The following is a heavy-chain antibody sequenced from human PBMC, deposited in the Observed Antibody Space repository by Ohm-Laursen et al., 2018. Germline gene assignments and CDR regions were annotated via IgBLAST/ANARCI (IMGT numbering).Heavy chain of an antibody. J-gene: IGHJ3*02. Sequence: TLSLTCGVSGYSIISSTLWCWISQPPGKGLECIGYLSYSCITYYNPSLKTRFTMSVDTSKNQFSLKLSSVTAADTAVYYCARHGPRDVFDIWGQGTMVTVSS. CDR1: GYSIISSTL. D-gene: IGHD2-8*01. V-gene: IGHV4-28*01. CDR3: ARHGPRDVFDI. CDR2: LSYSCIT.